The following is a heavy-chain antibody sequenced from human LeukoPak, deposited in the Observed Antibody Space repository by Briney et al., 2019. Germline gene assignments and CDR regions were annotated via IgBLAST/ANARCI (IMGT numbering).Heavy chain of an antibody. CDR1: GYTFTGYF. CDR2: INPNSGGT. J-gene: IGHJ5*02. Sequence: ASVKVSCKASGYTFTGYFIHWVRQAPGQGLEWMGWINPNSGGTNYAQKFQGRVTMTRDTSISTAYMELSRLRSDDTAVYYCARLYYYDSSGSESVRFDPWGQGTLVTVSS. D-gene: IGHD3-22*01. CDR3: ARLYYYDSSGSESVRFDP. V-gene: IGHV1-2*02.